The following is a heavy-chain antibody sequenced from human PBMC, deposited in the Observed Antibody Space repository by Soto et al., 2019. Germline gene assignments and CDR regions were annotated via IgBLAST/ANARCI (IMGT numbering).Heavy chain of an antibody. J-gene: IGHJ4*02. CDR1: GYTFTSYG. V-gene: IGHV1-18*01. Sequence: ASVKVSCKASGYTFTSYGITWVRQAPGQGLEWMGWINPFDGSRMFAQSFQGRVTMTRDTSTSTVYMEVSSLRSEDTAVYYCSRVDPGETSPFDHWGQGTLVTVSS. CDR2: INPFDGSR. D-gene: IGHD3-10*01. CDR3: SRVDPGETSPFDH.